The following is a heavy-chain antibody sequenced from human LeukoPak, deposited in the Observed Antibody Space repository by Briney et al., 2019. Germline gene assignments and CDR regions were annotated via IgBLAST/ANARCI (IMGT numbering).Heavy chain of an antibody. Sequence: GGSLRLSCAASGFTFSSYWMHWVRQAPGKGLVWASRINSDGSDTSYADSVKGRFTISRDNAKNTLYLQMNSLRAEDTAVYYCARSAGYYGMDVWGQGTTVTVSS. V-gene: IGHV3-74*01. CDR1: GFTFSSYW. D-gene: IGHD3-10*01. CDR3: ARSAGYYGMDV. J-gene: IGHJ6*02. CDR2: INSDGSDT.